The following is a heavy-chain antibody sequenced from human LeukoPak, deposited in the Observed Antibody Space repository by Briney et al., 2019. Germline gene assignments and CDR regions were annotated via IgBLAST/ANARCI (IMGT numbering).Heavy chain of an antibody. CDR1: GGSISSGDYY. V-gene: IGHV4-30-4*01. CDR3: ARGRRIQGIAHTN. CDR2: IYYSGST. D-gene: IGHD3-3*02. Sequence: SETLSLTCTVSGGSISSGDYYWSWIRQPPGKGLEWIGYIYYSGSTYYNPSLKSRATISVDTSKNQFSLKLSSVTAADTAVYYCARGRRIQGIAHTNWGQGTLVTVSS. J-gene: IGHJ4*02.